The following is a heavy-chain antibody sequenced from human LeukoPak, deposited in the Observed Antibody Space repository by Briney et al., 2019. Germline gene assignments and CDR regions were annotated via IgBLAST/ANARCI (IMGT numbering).Heavy chain of an antibody. CDR3: AKDSGRFLEPDT. D-gene: IGHD3-3*01. J-gene: IGHJ5*02. CDR2: ISGSGGST. Sequence: GGSLRLSCEVSGVTFSSFAMSWVRQAPGRGLEWASGISGSGGSTYYADSVKGRFTISRDNSKNTLYLQMNSLRAGDTAVYYCAKDSGRFLEPDTWGQGTLVTVSS. CDR1: GVTFSSFA. V-gene: IGHV3-23*01.